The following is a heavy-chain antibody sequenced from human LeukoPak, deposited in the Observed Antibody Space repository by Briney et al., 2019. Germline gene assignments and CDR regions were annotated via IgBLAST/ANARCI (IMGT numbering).Heavy chain of an antibody. J-gene: IGHJ4*02. D-gene: IGHD4-17*01. CDR1: GGSISISSYY. CDR2: IYYSGST. CDR3: ARHLGYGDYHY. Sequence: PSETLSLTCTVSGGSISISSYYWGWIRQPPGKGLEWIGSIYYSGSTYYNPSLKSRVTISVDTSKNQFSLKLSSVTAADTDVYYCARHLGYGDYHYWGQGTLVTVSS. V-gene: IGHV4-39*01.